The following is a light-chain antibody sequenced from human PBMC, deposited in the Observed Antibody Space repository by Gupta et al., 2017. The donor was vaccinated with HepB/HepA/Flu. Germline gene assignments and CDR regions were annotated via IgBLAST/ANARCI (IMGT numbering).Light chain of an antibody. CDR3: QHART. CDR1: QSISSW. CDR2: KAS. V-gene: IGKV1-5*03. J-gene: IGKJ1*01. Sequence: DIQMTQSPSTLSASVGDRVTITCRASQSISSWLASYQQKPGKAPKLLIYKASSLESGVPSRFSGSGSGTEITSTISRLQADDFATYYGQHARTFGQGTKVEIK.